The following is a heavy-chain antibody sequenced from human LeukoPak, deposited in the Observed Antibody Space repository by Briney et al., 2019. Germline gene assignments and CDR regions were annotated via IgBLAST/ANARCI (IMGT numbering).Heavy chain of an antibody. CDR1: GLTFSSYS. J-gene: IGHJ4*02. V-gene: IGHV3-48*01. D-gene: IGHD6-19*01. Sequence: GGSLRLSFAASGLTFSSYSMNWVRPAPWKGLEWISYISGSSSTIYYADSVKGGFTNPNENAKNSLYLQMNSLGAEDRAGDYCAKHGAGIRGWGQGALVSASS. CDR3: AKHGAGIRG. CDR2: ISGSSSTI.